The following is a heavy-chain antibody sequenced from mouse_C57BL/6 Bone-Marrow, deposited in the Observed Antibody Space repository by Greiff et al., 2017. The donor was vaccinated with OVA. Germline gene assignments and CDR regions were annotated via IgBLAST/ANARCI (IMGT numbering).Heavy chain of an antibody. D-gene: IGHD1-1*01. CDR2: ISDGGSYT. V-gene: IGHV5-4*01. CDR1: GFTFSSYA. CDR3: ARDRLLRDPSYAMDY. Sequence: EVKLLESGGGLVKPGGSLQLSCAASGFTFSSYAMSWVRQTPEKRLEWVATISDGGSYTYYPDNVKGRFTISRDNAKNNLYLQMSHLKSEDTAMYYCARDRLLRDPSYAMDYWGQGTSVTVSS. J-gene: IGHJ4*01.